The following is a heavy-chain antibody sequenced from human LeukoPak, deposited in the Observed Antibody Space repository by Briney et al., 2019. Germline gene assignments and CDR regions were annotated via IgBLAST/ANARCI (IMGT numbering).Heavy chain of an antibody. CDR2: IYSGST. CDR1: GGSISGYY. J-gene: IGHJ3*02. V-gene: IGHV4-59*07. Sequence: SDTLSLTCTVSGGSISGYYWSWIRQPPGKALEWIGYIYSGSTDYNPSLKSRVTISMDTSKNQFSLNLSSLTAADTAVYYCARYRASDIWGQGTLVTVSS. CDR3: ARYRASDI.